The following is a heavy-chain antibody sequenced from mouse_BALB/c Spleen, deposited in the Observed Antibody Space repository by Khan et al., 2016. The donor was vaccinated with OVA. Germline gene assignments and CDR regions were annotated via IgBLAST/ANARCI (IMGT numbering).Heavy chain of an antibody. CDR3: ARPSYYGNPWFAY. CDR1: GFAFSSYD. Sequence: EVELVESGGGLVKPGGSLKLSCAPSGFAFSSYDMPWVRQTPEKGLEWVATISGTGIYTYYQDSVKGRFNISRDNASNTLYLQMSSLRSEDTALFCCARPSYYGNPWFAYWGQGTLVTVSA. D-gene: IGHD2-10*01. CDR2: ISGTGIYT. V-gene: IGHV5-9*02. J-gene: IGHJ3*01.